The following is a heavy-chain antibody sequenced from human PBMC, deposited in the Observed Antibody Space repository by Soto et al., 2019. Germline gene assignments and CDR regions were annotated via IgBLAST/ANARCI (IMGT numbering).Heavy chain of an antibody. CDR3: ARLTTYCSGGSCYPPVAYYFDY. D-gene: IGHD2-15*01. CDR1: GGSFSGYY. CDR2: INHSGST. J-gene: IGHJ4*02. Sequence: SETLSLTCAVYGGSFSGYYWSWIRQPPGKGLEWIGEINHSGSTNYNPSLKSRVTISVDTSKNQFSLKLSSVTAADTAVYYCARLTTYCSGGSCYPPVAYYFDYWGQGTLVTVSS. V-gene: IGHV4-34*01.